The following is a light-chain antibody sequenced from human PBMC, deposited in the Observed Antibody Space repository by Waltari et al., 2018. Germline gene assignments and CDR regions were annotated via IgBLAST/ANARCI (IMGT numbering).Light chain of an antibody. J-gene: IGKJ1*01. V-gene: IGKV3-20*01. CDR2: DAS. CDR1: QSVSRT. Sequence: EIVLTQSPGTLPLSPGESATLSCRASQSVSRTLAWYQQKPGQAPMLLIYDASTRATGIPDRFSGSGSGTDFSLTISRLEPEDFAVYYCQKYGTLPATFGQGTKVEIK. CDR3: QKYGTLPAT.